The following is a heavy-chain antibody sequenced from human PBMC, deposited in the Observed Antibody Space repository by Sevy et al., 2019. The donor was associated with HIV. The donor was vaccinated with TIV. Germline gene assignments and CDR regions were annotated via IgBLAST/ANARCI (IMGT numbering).Heavy chain of an antibody. V-gene: IGHV1-69*13. CDR1: GGTFSSYA. CDR2: IIPIFGRA. CDR3: AREYCGGDCYFDY. D-gene: IGHD2-21*02. J-gene: IGHJ4*02. Sequence: ASVKVSCKASGGTFSSYAISWVRQAPGQGLEWMGGIIPIFGRANYAQKFQGRVTITADESTSTAYMELSSLRSEDTAVYYCAREYCGGDCYFDYWGQGTLVTVSS.